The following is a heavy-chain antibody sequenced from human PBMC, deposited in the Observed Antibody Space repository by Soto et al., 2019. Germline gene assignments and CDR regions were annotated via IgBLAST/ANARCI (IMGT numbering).Heavy chain of an antibody. CDR2: KSPILGTA. CDR3: ARGAALAFDY. V-gene: IGHV1-69*01. CDR1: GGTFSSYA. Sequence: QVQLVQSGAEVKKTGSSVKVACKASGGTFSSYASSWVRQAPGQGFEWMGGKSPILGTANYAQKFQGRVTVNADEFTGTAYMELSSLGSEDTAVCYCARGAALAFDYWGQGTLVAVSS. J-gene: IGHJ4*02.